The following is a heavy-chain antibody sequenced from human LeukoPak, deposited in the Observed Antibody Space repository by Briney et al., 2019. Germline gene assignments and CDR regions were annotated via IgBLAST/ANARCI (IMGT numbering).Heavy chain of an antibody. V-gene: IGHV4-38-2*01. CDR1: GYSLSSGYY. J-gene: IGHJ5*02. CDR2: IYHSGST. Sequence: PSETLSLTCAVSGYSLSSGYYWGWIRQPPGKGLEWIGSIYHSGSTYYNPSLKSRVTISVDTSKNQFSLKLSSVTAADTAVYYCARGVVVVVAAPEGDWFDPWGQGTLVTVSS. D-gene: IGHD2-15*01. CDR3: ARGVVVVVAAPEGDWFDP.